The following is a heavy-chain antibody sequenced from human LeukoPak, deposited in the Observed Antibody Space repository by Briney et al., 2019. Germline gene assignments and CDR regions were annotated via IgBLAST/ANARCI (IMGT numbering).Heavy chain of an antibody. D-gene: IGHD6-19*01. J-gene: IGHJ4*02. CDR1: GGSISSYY. CDR2: IYYSGST. V-gene: IGHV4-59*08. Sequence: SETLSLTCTVSGGSISSYYWSWIRQPPGKGLEWIGYIYYSGSTNYNPSLKSRVTISVDTSKNQFSLKLSSVTAADTAVYYCARHGVAVAGFDYWGQGIQVTVSS. CDR3: ARHGVAVAGFDY.